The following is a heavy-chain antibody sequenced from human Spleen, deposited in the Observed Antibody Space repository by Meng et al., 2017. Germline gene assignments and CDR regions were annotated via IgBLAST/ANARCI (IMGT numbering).Heavy chain of an antibody. CDR2: IIPIFGTA. D-gene: IGHD4-17*01. J-gene: IGHJ4*02. CDR1: GGTFSSYA. CDR3: ARGARMTTVTALDY. Sequence: QAPLVEAGAEGKKPGSAVMGSCKASGGTFSSYAISWVRQAPGQGLEWMGGIIPIFGTANYAQKFQGRVTITADESTSTAYMELSSLRSEDTAVYYCARGARMTTVTALDYWGQGTLVTVSS. V-gene: IGHV1-69*01.